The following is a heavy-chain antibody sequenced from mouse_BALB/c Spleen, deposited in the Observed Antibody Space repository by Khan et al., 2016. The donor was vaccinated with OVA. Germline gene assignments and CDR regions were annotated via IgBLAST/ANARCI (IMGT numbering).Heavy chain of an antibody. D-gene: IGHD2-4*01. CDR2: IWSGGST. Sequence: QVQLKESGPGLVQPSQSLSITCTVSGFSLTNYGVHWVRQSPGKGLEWLGLIWSGGSTAYNAAFISSLSISKDNSKSHVFFKMNSLQDNDTAIYFGARTYDYAEGLTYWGQGTLVTVSA. CDR1: GFSLTNYG. CDR3: ARTYDYAEGLTY. J-gene: IGHJ3*01. V-gene: IGHV2-2*02.